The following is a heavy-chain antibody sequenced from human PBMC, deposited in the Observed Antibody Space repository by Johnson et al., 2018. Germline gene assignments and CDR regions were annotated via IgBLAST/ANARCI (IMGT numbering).Heavy chain of an antibody. Sequence: VQLVESGGGVVQSGRSLRLSCAASGFAFNTYGMHWVRQAPGTGLEWVAVVPFDGINEYYADSVKGRFTISRDNSKKTLYLQMNSLRPYDTAVYYWAKDSGSGYSTYYYYMDGWGKGTTVTVSS. CDR1: GFAFNTYG. CDR3: AKDSGSGYSTYYYYMDG. V-gene: IGHV3-30*18. J-gene: IGHJ6*03. D-gene: IGHD3-22*01. CDR2: VPFDGINE.